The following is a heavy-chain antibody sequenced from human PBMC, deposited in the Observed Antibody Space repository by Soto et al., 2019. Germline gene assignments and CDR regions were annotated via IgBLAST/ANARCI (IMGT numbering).Heavy chain of an antibody. J-gene: IGHJ6*03. CDR3: ARLTIGDGYDFWSGFYYMAV. D-gene: IGHD3-3*01. CDR1: GFTFSSYS. Sequence: VQLVESGGGLVQPGGSLRLSCAASGFTFSSYSMKWVRQAPGKGLEWVSYISSRSSSIYYADSVKGRFTISRDNAKNALFLQMHSLRAEDTAVYYCARLTIGDGYDFWSGFYYMAVWGKGTTVTVSS. V-gene: IGHV3-48*01. CDR2: ISSRSSSI.